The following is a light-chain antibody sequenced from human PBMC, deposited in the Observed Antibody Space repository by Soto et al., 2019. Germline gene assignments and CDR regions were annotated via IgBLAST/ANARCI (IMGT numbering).Light chain of an antibody. Sequence: EIVMTQSPATLSVSPGGRATLSCRASQSVRRYLAWYQQRPGQPPRLLIYGASTRATGIPARFSGSGSGTEFALTLSSLQSEDFAVYYCQQYNTWPPMYTFGQGTKLEIK. V-gene: IGKV3-15*01. J-gene: IGKJ2*01. CDR1: QSVRRY. CDR2: GAS. CDR3: QQYNTWPPMYT.